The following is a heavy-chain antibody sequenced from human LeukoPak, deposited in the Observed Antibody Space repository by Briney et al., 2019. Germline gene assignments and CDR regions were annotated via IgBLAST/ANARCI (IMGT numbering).Heavy chain of an antibody. D-gene: IGHD3-22*01. CDR1: GFTFSTYA. J-gene: IGHJ4*02. CDR3: SRSAYYDGSGNYYDY. V-gene: IGHV3-74*01. Sequence: GGSLRLSCAASGFTFSTYAMHWVRQAPGKGLEWVSRISDGGSTTTYADSVKGRFTISRDNAKNTLYLQMNGLRAEDTAVYYCSRSAYYDGSGNYYDYWGQGTLVTVSS. CDR2: ISDGGSTT.